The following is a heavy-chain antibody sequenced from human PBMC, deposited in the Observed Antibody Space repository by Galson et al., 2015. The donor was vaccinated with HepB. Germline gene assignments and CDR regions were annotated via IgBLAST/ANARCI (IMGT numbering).Heavy chain of an antibody. CDR3: ATEHNGYCSGGSCSPESDY. Sequence: SCKASGYTFTSYAMNWVRQAPGQGLEWMGWINTNTGNPTYAQGFTGRFVFSLDTSVSTAYLQISSLKAEDTAVYYCATEHNGYCSGGSCSPESDYWGQGTLVTVSS. CDR2: INTNTGNP. J-gene: IGHJ4*02. CDR1: GYTFTSYA. V-gene: IGHV7-4-1*02. D-gene: IGHD2-15*01.